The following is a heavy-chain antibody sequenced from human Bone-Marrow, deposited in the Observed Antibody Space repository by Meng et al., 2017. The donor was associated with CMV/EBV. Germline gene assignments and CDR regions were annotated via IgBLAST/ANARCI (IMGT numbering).Heavy chain of an antibody. CDR3: ARDRFPGHIGSYPIGY. Sequence: ASVKVSCKASGYTFTSYGISWVRQAPGQGLEWMGWISAYNGNTNYAQKLQGRVTMTTDTSTSTAYMELRSLRSDDTAVYYCARDRFPGHIGSYPIGYWGQGTLVTVSS. J-gene: IGHJ4*02. V-gene: IGHV1-18*01. CDR1: GYTFTSYG. D-gene: IGHD1-26*01. CDR2: ISAYNGNT.